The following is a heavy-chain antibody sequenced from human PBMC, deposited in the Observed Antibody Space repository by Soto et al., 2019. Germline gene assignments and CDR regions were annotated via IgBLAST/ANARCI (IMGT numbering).Heavy chain of an antibody. V-gene: IGHV4-31*03. Sequence: QVQLQESGPGLVKPSQTPSLTCTVSGASISSGGYYWSWIRQHPGKGLEWIGYIYDSGSTRYSPSLQSRITISGDTSKSQISLKLNSVTAADTAVYYCTRGEVRTAFRHWGQGTLVTVSS. D-gene: IGHD3-10*01. J-gene: IGHJ4*02. CDR1: GASISSGGYY. CDR3: TRGEVRTAFRH. CDR2: IYDSGST.